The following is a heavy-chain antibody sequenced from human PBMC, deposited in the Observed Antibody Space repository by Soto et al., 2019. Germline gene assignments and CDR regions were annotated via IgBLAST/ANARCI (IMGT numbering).Heavy chain of an antibody. CDR2: MNPNSGNT. CDR1: GYTFTSYD. CDR3: ARGSSGKTRGYYYYMDV. Sequence: QVPLVQSGAEVKKPGASVKVSCTASGYTFTSYDINWVRQANGQGLEWMGWMNPNSGNTGYAQKFQGRVTTTRDSSIGTAYMELYSLRSEDTAVYYCARGSSGKTRGYYYYMDVWGKGTTVTVSS. D-gene: IGHD1-1*01. V-gene: IGHV1-8*01. J-gene: IGHJ6*03.